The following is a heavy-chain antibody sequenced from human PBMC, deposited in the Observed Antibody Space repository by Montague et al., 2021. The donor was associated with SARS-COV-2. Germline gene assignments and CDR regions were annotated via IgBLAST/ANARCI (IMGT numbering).Heavy chain of an antibody. CDR2: IYSGGNT. V-gene: IGHV3-53*01. CDR3: SRDYCSGGICYEGYGMDV. CDR1: GFTVTYNY. Sequence: SLRLSCAAPGFTVTYNYMSWVRQVPGKGLEWVSVIYSGGNTYYADAVKGRFTISRDDSKNTLYLQMDSQRAEDTAVYYWSRDYCSGGICYEGYGMDVRGQESTVTVPS. J-gene: IGHJ6*02. D-gene: IGHD2-15*01.